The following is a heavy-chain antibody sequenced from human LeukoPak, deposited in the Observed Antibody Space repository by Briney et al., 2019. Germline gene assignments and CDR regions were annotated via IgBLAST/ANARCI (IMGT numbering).Heavy chain of an antibody. Sequence: GGSLRLSCAASGFTFRSYWMSRVRQAPGKGLEWVANIKEDGSEKYYVDSVKGRFTISRDSAKNSLYLQMNSLRVEDTAVYYCARDHNYGSDYWGQGTLVTVSS. J-gene: IGHJ4*02. V-gene: IGHV3-7*03. CDR2: IKEDGSEK. CDR3: ARDHNYGSDY. CDR1: GFTFRSYW. D-gene: IGHD5-18*01.